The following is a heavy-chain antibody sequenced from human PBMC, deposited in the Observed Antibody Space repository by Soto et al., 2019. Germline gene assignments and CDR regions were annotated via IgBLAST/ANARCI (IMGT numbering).Heavy chain of an antibody. CDR1: GFTFSDYA. CDR2: ISSHGGNT. Sequence: PGGSLRLSCSASGFTFSDYAIHWVRQAPGKGLEYVSAISSHGGNTYYADSVKGRFTISRDNSKNTVYLQMSSLRPDDMAVYYCVKDKGCGSSSCYIGYYYLGMDAWGQGTTVNVSS. V-gene: IGHV3-64D*06. J-gene: IGHJ6*02. CDR3: VKDKGCGSSSCYIGYYYLGMDA. D-gene: IGHD2-2*02.